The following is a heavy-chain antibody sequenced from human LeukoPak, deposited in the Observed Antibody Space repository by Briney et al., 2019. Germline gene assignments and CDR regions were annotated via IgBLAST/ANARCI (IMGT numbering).Heavy chain of an antibody. Sequence: GGSLRLSCAASGFTFSTYTMNWVRQAPGKGLEWVSSISSRSTYIYYADSVKGRFTISRDSAKNSLYLQMNSLRAGDTAMYYCVRAPPYCGGDCSDWYFDLWGRGTLGTVSS. CDR1: GFTFSTYT. V-gene: IGHV3-21*01. CDR2: ISSRSTYI. D-gene: IGHD2-21*02. CDR3: VRAPPYCGGDCSDWYFDL. J-gene: IGHJ2*01.